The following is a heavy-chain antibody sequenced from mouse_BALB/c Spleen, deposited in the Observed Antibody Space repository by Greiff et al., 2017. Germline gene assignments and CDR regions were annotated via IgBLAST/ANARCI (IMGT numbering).Heavy chain of an antibody. CDR1: GYTFTSYW. CDR3: TRDYGSSYRAWFAY. D-gene: IGHD1-1*01. J-gene: IGHJ3*01. Sequence: VQLQQPGAELVRPGASVKLSCKASGYTFTSYWINWVKQRPGQGLEWIGNIYPSDSYTNYNQKFKDKATLTVDKSSSTAYMQLSSPTSEDSAVYYCTRDYGSSYRAWFAYWGQGTLVTVSA. CDR2: IYPSDSYT. V-gene: IGHV1-69*02.